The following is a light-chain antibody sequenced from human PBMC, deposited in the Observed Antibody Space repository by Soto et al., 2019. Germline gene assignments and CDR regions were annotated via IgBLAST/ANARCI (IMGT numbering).Light chain of an antibody. Sequence: IQMTQSPSTLSASVGDRVTITCRASQSMNDWLAWYQQKPGKAPKVLIYDASSLQSGVPSRFSGSGSGTELTLTIDSLQPDDVATYYCLRYNAFSQTFGQGTKV. CDR1: QSMNDW. J-gene: IGKJ1*01. V-gene: IGKV1-5*01. CDR3: LRYNAFSQT. CDR2: DAS.